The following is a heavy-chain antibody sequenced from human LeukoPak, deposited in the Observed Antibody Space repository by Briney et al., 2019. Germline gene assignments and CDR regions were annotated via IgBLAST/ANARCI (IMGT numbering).Heavy chain of an antibody. CDR2: IHYSVTA. D-gene: IGHD2-8*01. CDR1: GGSVSSGTYF. J-gene: IGHJ4*02. CDR3: AQDSAGIVRNTIHDN. V-gene: IGHV4-61*01. Sequence: PSETLSLTCTVSGGSVSSGTYFWTWVRQPPGKGLEWIGHIHYSVTANYNPSLKSRVTMSLDTSKNQFSLKLTSVTAADTAIYFCAQDSAGIVRNTIHDNWGQGTLVTVSS.